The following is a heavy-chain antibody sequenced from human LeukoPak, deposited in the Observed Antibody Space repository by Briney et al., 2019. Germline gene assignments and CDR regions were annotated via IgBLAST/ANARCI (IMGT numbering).Heavy chain of an antibody. CDR1: GFTFSSYA. CDR3: ANDPVGATYYGMDV. V-gene: IGHV3-23*01. CDR2: ISGSGGST. D-gene: IGHD1-26*01. Sequence: GGSLRLSCVASGFTFSSYAMSWVRQAPGKGLEWVSAISGSGGSTYYADSVKGRFTISRDNSKNTLYLQMNSLRAEDTAVYYCANDPVGATYYGMDVWGQGTTVTVSS. J-gene: IGHJ6*02.